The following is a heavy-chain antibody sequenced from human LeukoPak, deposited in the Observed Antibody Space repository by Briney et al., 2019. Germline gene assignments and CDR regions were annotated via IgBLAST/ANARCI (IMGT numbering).Heavy chain of an antibody. Sequence: RRSLRLSCAASGVTLSNYAMQWVRPTPDKGLEWVAVISYDGSNEYYADSVKGRFTTSRDNTKNTLYLQMNSVRAEDTAVYYCARDLYSYGHFDYWGQGTLVTVSS. CDR3: ARDLYSYGHFDY. J-gene: IGHJ4*02. CDR1: GVTLSNYA. CDR2: ISYDGSNE. D-gene: IGHD5-18*01. V-gene: IGHV3-30-3*01.